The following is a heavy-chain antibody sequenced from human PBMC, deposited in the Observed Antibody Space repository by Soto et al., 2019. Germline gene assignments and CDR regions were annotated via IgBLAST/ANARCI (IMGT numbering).Heavy chain of an antibody. J-gene: IGHJ5*02. Sequence: QVQLVQSAAEVEKPGASVKVSCKASGYTFTSYGISWVRQAPGQGLEWMGWISAYNGNTNYAQKLQGRVTMTTDTSTSTAYMELRSLRSDDTAVYYCAREYDFWSGSPRDWFDPWGQGTLVTVSS. D-gene: IGHD3-3*01. CDR2: ISAYNGNT. CDR3: AREYDFWSGSPRDWFDP. V-gene: IGHV1-18*01. CDR1: GYTFTSYG.